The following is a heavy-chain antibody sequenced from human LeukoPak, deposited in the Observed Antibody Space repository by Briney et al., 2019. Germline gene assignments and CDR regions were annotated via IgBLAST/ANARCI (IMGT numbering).Heavy chain of an antibody. Sequence: GGSLGLSCVGSGFSFRYFAIHWVRQAPGKGLENVSVINTDGRITYYADSVKGRFTISRDNSKNTVYLQMGSLGGDNMAVYYCTRDGGSFCDFDYWGQGALVTVSS. V-gene: IGHV3-64*02. CDR3: TRDGGSFCDFDY. CDR1: GFSFRYFA. D-gene: IGHD1-26*01. J-gene: IGHJ4*02. CDR2: INTDGRIT.